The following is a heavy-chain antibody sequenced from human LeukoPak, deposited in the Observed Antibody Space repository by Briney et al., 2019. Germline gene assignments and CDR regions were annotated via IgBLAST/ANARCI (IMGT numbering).Heavy chain of an antibody. V-gene: IGHV1-2*02. CDR3: ARDRATTVVDFDS. J-gene: IGHJ4*02. D-gene: IGHD4-23*01. Sequence: GASVKVSCKASGYTFTSYYMHWVRQAPGQGLEWMGWINPNSGGTNYAQQFQGRVTMTRDTSISTAYMEVSRLRTDDTAVYYCARDRATTVVDFDSWGQGTLVTVSS. CDR1: GYTFTSYY. CDR2: INPNSGGT.